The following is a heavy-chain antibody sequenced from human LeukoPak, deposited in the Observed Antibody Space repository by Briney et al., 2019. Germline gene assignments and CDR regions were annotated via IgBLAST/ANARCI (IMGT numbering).Heavy chain of an antibody. Sequence: ASETLSLTCTVSGGSISSYYWSWIRQPPGKGLEWIGYIYYSGNTNYNPSLKSRLTVSADRSRNQFSLKLNSVTAADTAVYYCARINWNYFDYWGQGILVTVSS. J-gene: IGHJ4*02. CDR3: ARINWNYFDY. V-gene: IGHV4-59*08. CDR2: IYYSGNT. D-gene: IGHD1-1*01. CDR1: GGSISSYY.